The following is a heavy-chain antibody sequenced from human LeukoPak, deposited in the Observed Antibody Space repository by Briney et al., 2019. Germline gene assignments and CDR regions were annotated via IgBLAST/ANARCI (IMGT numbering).Heavy chain of an antibody. J-gene: IGHJ4*02. Sequence: SETLSLTCSVSGSSISSYYWSWIRQPPGKRLEWIGYIYYSGSTNYNPSLKSRVTISVDTSKNQFSLKLSSVTAADTAVYYCAREGQGAVSFDYWGQGTLVTVSS. CDR2: IYYSGST. CDR1: GSSISSYY. CDR3: AREGQGAVSFDY. V-gene: IGHV4-59*01. D-gene: IGHD3-16*01.